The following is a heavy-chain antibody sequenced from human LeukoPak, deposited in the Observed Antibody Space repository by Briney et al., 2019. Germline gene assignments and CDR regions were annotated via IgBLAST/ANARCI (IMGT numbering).Heavy chain of an antibody. V-gene: IGHV3-23*01. J-gene: IGHJ4*02. CDR3: AKRNYYDSSGYYYDY. Sequence: GGSLRLSCAASGFTFSSYAMSWVRQAPGKGLEWVSAIGGGGVSTFYADSVKGRFAISRDNSKNTLYLQMNSLRAEDTAVYYCAKRNYYDSSGYYYDYWGQGTLVTVSS. D-gene: IGHD3-22*01. CDR1: GFTFSSYA. CDR2: IGGGGVST.